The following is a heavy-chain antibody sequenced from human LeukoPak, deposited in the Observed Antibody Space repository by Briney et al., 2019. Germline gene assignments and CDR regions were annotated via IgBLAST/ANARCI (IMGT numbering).Heavy chain of an antibody. V-gene: IGHV1-2*06. CDR2: INPNSGGT. CDR3: ARVPNNLPQWGSSWYYGVHSSGWYSLDY. CDR1: AYTFTDYY. D-gene: IGHD6-19*01. Sequence: ASVKVSCKASAYTFTDYYVHWVRQAPGQGLEWMGRINPNSGGTNYAQKFQGRVTMTRDTSISTAYMELSRLRSDDTAVYYCARVPNNLPQWGSSWYYGVHSSGWYSLDYWGQGTLVTVSS. J-gene: IGHJ4*02.